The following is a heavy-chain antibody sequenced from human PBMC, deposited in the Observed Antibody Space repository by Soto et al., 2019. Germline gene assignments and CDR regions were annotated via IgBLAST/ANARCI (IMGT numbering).Heavy chain of an antibody. CDR3: ARWDYDYIWEQSAFDI. D-gene: IGHD3-16*01. J-gene: IGHJ3*02. V-gene: IGHV3-11*01. Sequence: GGSLRLSCAASGFTFSDYYMSWIRQAPGKGLEWVSYISSSGSTIYYADSVKGRFTISRDNAKNSLYLQMNSLRAEDTAVYYCARWDYDYIWEQSAFDIWGQGTMVTVSS. CDR2: ISSSGSTI. CDR1: GFTFSDYY.